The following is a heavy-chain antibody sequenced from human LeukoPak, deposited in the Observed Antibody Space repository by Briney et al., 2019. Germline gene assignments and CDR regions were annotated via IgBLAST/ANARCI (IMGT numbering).Heavy chain of an antibody. CDR2: IYYSGST. CDR1: GGSISSYY. D-gene: IGHD5-18*01. V-gene: IGHV4-59*01. J-gene: IGHJ4*02. CDR3: ASGYQGGFDY. Sequence: SETLSPTCTVSGGSISSYYWSWIRQPPGKGLEWIGYIYYSGSTNYNPSLKSRVTISVDTSKNQFSLKLSSVTAADTAVYYCASGYQGGFDYWGQGTLVTVSS.